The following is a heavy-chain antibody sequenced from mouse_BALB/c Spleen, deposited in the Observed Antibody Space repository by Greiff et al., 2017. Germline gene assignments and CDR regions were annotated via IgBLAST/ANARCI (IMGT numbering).Heavy chain of an antibody. D-gene: IGHD4-1*01. J-gene: IGHJ2*01. CDR2: INPSTGYT. V-gene: IGHV1-7*01. CDR1: GYTFTSYW. Sequence: VKLMESGAELAKPGASVKMSCKASGYTFTSYWMHWVKQRPGQGLEWIGYINPSTGYTEYNQKFKDKATLTADKSSSTAYMQLSSLTSEDSAVYYCARCLTGANFDYWGQGTTLTVSS. CDR3: ARCLTGANFDY.